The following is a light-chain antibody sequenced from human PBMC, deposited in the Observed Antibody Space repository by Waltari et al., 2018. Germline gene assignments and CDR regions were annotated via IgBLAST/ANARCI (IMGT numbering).Light chain of an antibody. J-gene: IGKJ2*01. CDR1: QSAASNY. CDR3: QQYGDSPLYT. CDR2: GAS. Sequence: EYVLTQSPGTLSLYPGERATLPCRASQSAASNYLAWYQKKPGQAPRLPIYGASNRATGIPDRFSGSGSGKDFTLTISRLEPEDFAVYYCQQYGDSPLYTFGRGTKLEIK. V-gene: IGKV3-20*01.